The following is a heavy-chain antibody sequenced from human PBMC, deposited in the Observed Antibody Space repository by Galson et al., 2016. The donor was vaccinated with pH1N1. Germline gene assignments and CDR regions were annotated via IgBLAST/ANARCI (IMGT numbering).Heavy chain of an antibody. Sequence: SLRLSCAASGFTLSNFWMHWVRQAPGKGLEWVANIRQDGSEKYYVDSVKGRFTISRDNAKNSLYLQMNSLTAEDTAVYYCARARFDPWGQGTLVTVSS. J-gene: IGHJ5*02. CDR3: ARARFDP. V-gene: IGHV3-7*01. CDR2: IRQDGSEK. CDR1: GFTLSNFW.